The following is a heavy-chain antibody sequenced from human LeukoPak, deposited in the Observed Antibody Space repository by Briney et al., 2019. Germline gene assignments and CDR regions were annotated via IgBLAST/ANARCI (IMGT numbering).Heavy chain of an antibody. CDR2: INPNSGGT. CDR3: ARDRPPRAFDM. V-gene: IGHV1-2*02. D-gene: IGHD6-6*01. CDR1: GYTFTGYY. Sequence: ASVKVSCKSSGYTFTGYYMHWVRQAPGQGLEWMGWINPNSGGTNYAQKFQGRVTMTRDTSISTAYMELTRLRSDDTAVYYCARDRPPRAFDMGGQGTMVTVSS. J-gene: IGHJ3*02.